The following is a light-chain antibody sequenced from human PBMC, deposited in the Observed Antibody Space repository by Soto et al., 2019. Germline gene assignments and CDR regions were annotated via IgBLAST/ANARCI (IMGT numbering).Light chain of an antibody. V-gene: IGKV1-5*01. J-gene: IGKJ1*01. CDR1: QSISSW. CDR3: QKYNTYSRT. Sequence: DIQMTQSPSTLSASVGDRVTITCRASQSISSWLASYQQKPGKAPKLLIYDASSLESGVPSRFSGSGSGTEFTLTISSMQRDDLATYYCQKYNTYSRTFGKGTKVDIK. CDR2: DAS.